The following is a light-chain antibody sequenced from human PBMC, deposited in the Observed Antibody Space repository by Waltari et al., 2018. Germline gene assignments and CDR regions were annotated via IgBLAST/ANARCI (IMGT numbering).Light chain of an antibody. V-gene: IGLV4-69*01. CDR2: VDTFGSH. Sequence: HLTLTQSPSASASLGASVKITCTLSSDHTNYPIARLQLQPEKGPRYSLKVDTFGSHIKGDGIPDRFSGSGSGTERHLIISSLQSDDEADYYCHTWNTGIRVFGGGTKLTV. J-gene: IGLJ2*01. CDR3: HTWNTGIRV. CDR1: SDHTNYP.